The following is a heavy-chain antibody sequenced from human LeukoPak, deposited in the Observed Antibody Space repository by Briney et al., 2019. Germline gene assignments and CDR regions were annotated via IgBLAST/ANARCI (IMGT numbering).Heavy chain of an antibody. V-gene: IGHV3-30*07. CDR3: AREEQQLADY. D-gene: IGHD6-13*01. Sequence: GGSLRLSCAASGFTFSSYAMHWVRQAPGKGLEWVAVISYDGSNKYYADSVKGRFTISRDNTRTSLDLQMNSLRAEDTAVYYCAREEQQLADYWGQGTLVTVSS. CDR2: ISYDGSNK. J-gene: IGHJ4*02. CDR1: GFTFSSYA.